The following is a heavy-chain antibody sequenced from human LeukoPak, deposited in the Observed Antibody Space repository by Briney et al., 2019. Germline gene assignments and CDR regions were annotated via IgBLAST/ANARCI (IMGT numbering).Heavy chain of an antibody. CDR1: GYTFTSYG. Sequence: GASVKVSFKASGYTFTSYGISWVRQAPGQQLEWMGWISSYNGNTNYAQQKLQGRITMTTDTSTSTSYMELRRLRSDDTAVYYCARGLMITFGGVIGPFDYWGQGTLVTVSS. J-gene: IGHJ4*02. V-gene: IGHV1-18*01. CDR3: ARGLMITFGGVIGPFDY. D-gene: IGHD3-16*02. CDR2: ISSYNGNT.